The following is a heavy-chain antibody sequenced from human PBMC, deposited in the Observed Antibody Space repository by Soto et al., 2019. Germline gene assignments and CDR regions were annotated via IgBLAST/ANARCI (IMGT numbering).Heavy chain of an antibody. CDR1: GGSISSSSYY. CDR2: IYYSGST. V-gene: IGHV4-39*01. D-gene: IGHD2-21*02. J-gene: IGHJ3*02. CDR3: ARSYCGGDCYSYPDAFDI. Sequence: SETLSLTCTVSGGSISSSSYYWGWIRQPPGKGLEWIGSIYYSGSTYYNPSLKSRVTISVDTSKNQFSLKLSSVTAADTAVYYCARSYCGGDCYSYPDAFDIWGQGTMVTVSS.